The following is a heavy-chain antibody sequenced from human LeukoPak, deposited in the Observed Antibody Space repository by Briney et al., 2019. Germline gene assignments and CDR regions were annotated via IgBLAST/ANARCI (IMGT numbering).Heavy chain of an antibody. CDR1: GFTFSDYY. CDR3: ARDRYYYYGSGSCPPLDY. CDR2: ISSSSSYT. J-gene: IGHJ4*02. D-gene: IGHD3-10*01. V-gene: IGHV3-11*05. Sequence: GGSLRLSCAASGFTFSDYYMSWIRQAPGKGLEWVSYISSSSSYTNYADSVKGRFTISRDNAKNSLYLQMNSLRAEDTAVYYCARDRYYYYGSGSCPPLDYWGQGTLVTVSS.